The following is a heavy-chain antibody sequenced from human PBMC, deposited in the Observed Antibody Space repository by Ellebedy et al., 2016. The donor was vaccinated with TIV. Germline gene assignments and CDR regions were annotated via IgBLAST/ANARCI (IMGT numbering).Heavy chain of an antibody. J-gene: IGHJ4*02. V-gene: IGHV3-11*04. CDR3: ARDGFAEPYSSSWYWSNPKQYYFDY. D-gene: IGHD6-13*01. Sequence: GESLKISCAASGFTFSDYSMNWIRQTPGKGLEWVSYISSSGSTIYYADSVKGRFTISRDNAKNSLYLQMNSLRAEDTAVYYCARDGFAEPYSSSWYWSNPKQYYFDYWGQGTLVTVSS. CDR2: ISSSGSTI. CDR1: GFTFSDYS.